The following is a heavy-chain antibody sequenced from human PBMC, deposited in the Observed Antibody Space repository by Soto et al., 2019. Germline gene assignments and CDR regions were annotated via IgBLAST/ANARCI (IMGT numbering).Heavy chain of an antibody. CDR3: ARDSRRYFDWPLDGMDV. CDR2: ISSSSSYI. CDR1: GFTFSSYS. J-gene: IGHJ6*02. V-gene: IGHV3-21*01. D-gene: IGHD3-9*01. Sequence: EAQLVESGGGLVKPGGSLRLSCAASGFTFSSYSMNWVRQAPGKGLEWVSSISSSSSYIYYADSVKGRFTISRDNAKNSLYLQMNSLRAEDTAVYYCARDSRRYFDWPLDGMDVWGQGTTVTVSS.